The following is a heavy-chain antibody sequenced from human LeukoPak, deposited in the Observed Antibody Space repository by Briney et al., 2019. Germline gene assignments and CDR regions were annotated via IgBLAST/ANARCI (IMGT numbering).Heavy chain of an antibody. CDR3: AREDVDTAMADGNDAFDI. D-gene: IGHD5-18*01. J-gene: IGHJ3*02. V-gene: IGHV4-30-4*01. CDR1: GGSISSGDYF. CDR2: IYSSGTT. Sequence: SETLSLTCTVSGGSISSGDYFWNWIRQPPGKGLEWIGLIYSSGTTYYNPSLKGRLTISIDTSKNQFSLKLSSVTAADTAVYYCAREDVDTAMADGNDAFDIWGQGTMVIVSS.